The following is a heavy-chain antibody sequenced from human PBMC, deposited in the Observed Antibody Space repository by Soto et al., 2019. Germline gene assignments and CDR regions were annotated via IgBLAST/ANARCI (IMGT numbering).Heavy chain of an antibody. V-gene: IGHV4-38-2*01. J-gene: IGHJ4*02. CDR2: IYHSGST. Sequence: PSQTLSLTCAVSGHSISSDYYWGWIRQPPGKGLEWIGSIYHSGSTYYNPSLKSRVTISVDTSKNQFSLKLSSVTAADTAVYYCARASIGYSHGPFDYWGQGTLVTASS. D-gene: IGHD5-18*01. CDR3: ARASIGYSHGPFDY. CDR1: GHSISSDYY.